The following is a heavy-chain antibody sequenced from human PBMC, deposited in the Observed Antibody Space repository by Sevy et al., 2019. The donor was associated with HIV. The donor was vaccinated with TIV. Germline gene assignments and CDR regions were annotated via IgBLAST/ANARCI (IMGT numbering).Heavy chain of an antibody. Sequence: GGSLRLSCAASGFTFSSYWMHWVRQAPGKGLVWVSRINSDGSSTSYADSVKGRFTISRDNAKNTLYLQMNSLRAGDTAVYYCASQALNWSGGSCYPGWFDPWGQGTLVTVSS. J-gene: IGHJ5*02. D-gene: IGHD2-15*01. CDR3: ASQALNWSGGSCYPGWFDP. CDR1: GFTFSSYW. CDR2: INSDGSST. V-gene: IGHV3-74*01.